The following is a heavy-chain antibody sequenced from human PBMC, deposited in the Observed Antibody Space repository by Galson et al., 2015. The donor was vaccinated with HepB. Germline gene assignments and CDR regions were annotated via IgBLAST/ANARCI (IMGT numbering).Heavy chain of an antibody. CDR3: AILIPPRPDSDRHFYDSGRYPFDL. V-gene: IGHV5-51*01. D-gene: IGHD3-22*01. J-gene: IGHJ3*01. Sequence: QSGAEVKKPGESLRISCRVSGYDFTNYCIAWVRQMSGKGLEWMGIIHPDDSETKYGPSFQGQVTMSADKSTPTAYLQWSSLRASDTAMYFCAILIPPRPDSDRHFYDSGRYPFDLWGQGTMVTVSS. CDR1: GYDFTNYC. CDR2: IHPDDSET.